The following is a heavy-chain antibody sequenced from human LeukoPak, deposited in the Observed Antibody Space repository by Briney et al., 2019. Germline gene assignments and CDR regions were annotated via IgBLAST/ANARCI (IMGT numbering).Heavy chain of an antibody. V-gene: IGHV3-23*01. CDR2: IIGGGGRT. Sequence: PGGSLRLSCAASGFTFSSYAMSWGRQAPGRGRASVSAIIGGGGRTCYAALVQGISTISRDNSKNTLHLQMSSLRAEDTAVYYCVKAVYYDSSGYYSVYYDYWGQGTLVTVSS. CDR1: GFTFSSYA. J-gene: IGHJ4*02. D-gene: IGHD3-22*01. CDR3: VKAVYYDSSGYYSVYYDY.